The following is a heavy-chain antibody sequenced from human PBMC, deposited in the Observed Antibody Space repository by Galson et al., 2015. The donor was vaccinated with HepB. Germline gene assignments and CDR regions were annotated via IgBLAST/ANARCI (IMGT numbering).Heavy chain of an antibody. V-gene: IGHV3-9*01. Sequence: YLRLSCAASGFTFNDYAMHWVRQALGKGLEWVSGISWNSGSIGYADSVKGRFTISRDNAKNSLYLQMNSLRAEDTALYYCAKDQHYDSSGYPLDYWGQGTLVTASS. CDR3: AKDQHYDSSGYPLDY. D-gene: IGHD3-22*01. CDR2: ISWNSGSI. J-gene: IGHJ4*02. CDR1: GFTFNDYA.